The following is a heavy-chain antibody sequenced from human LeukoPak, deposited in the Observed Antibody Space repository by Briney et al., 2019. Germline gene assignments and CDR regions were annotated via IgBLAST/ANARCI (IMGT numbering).Heavy chain of an antibody. D-gene: IGHD6-19*01. J-gene: IGHJ6*02. CDR3: ARDESSGWYRHGMDV. V-gene: IGHV4-31*03. Sequence: SETLSLTCTVSGGSISSGGYYWSWIRQHPGTGLEWIGYIYYSGSTYYNPSLKSRVTISVDTSKNQFSLKLSSVTAADTAVYYCARDESSGWYRHGMDVWGQGTTVTVSS. CDR2: IYYSGST. CDR1: GGSISSGGYY.